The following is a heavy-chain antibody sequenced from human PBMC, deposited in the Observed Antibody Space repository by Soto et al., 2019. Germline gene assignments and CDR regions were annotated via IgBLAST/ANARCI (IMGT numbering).Heavy chain of an antibody. CDR2: MNPNSGNT. Sequence: GASVKVSCKASGYTFTSYDINWVRQATGQGLEWMGWMNPNSGNTGYAQKFQGRVTMTRNTSISTAYMELSSLRSEDTAVYYCARQWFGELHQIGKYYYYGMDVWGQGTTVTVSS. CDR1: GYTFTSYD. J-gene: IGHJ6*02. D-gene: IGHD3-10*01. CDR3: ARQWFGELHQIGKYYYYGMDV. V-gene: IGHV1-8*01.